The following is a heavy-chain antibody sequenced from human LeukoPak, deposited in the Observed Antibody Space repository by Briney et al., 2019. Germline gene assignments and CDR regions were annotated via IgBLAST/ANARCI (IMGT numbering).Heavy chain of an antibody. V-gene: IGHV4-39*02. J-gene: IGHJ1*01. CDR1: SGSISSSSYY. CDR2: IYYSGST. Sequence: SETLSLTCTISSGSISSSSYYWGWIRQPPGKGLEWIADIYYSGSTYYNPSFKSRVSISIDTSNNHFSLRLSSVTAADTALYYCARRRYYDSTGYLDWGQGTLVTVSS. D-gene: IGHD3-22*01. CDR3: ARRRYYDSTGYLD.